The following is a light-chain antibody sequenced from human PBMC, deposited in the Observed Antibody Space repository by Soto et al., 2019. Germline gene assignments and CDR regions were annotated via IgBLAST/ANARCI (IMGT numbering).Light chain of an antibody. Sequence: DVQMTQSPSSLSAAVGDRVTISCRASQGIASYLAWYQQKPGKAPKLLIYAASTLQPGVPSRFSGGGSGVDFTLTISSLQPEDVATYYCQKHNTVPLTFGPGTKVDI. CDR1: QGIASY. V-gene: IGKV1-27*01. CDR3: QKHNTVPLT. CDR2: AAS. J-gene: IGKJ3*01.